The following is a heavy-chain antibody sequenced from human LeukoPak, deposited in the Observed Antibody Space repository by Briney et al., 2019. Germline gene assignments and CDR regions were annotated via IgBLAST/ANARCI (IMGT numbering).Heavy chain of an antibody. CDR3: AKFYDILTGYFDY. J-gene: IGHJ4*02. V-gene: IGHV3-23*01. CDR2: ISGGSGNT. D-gene: IGHD3-9*01. Sequence: GGSLRLSCVASGFTFSSYAMSWVRQSPGKGLEWVSGISGGSGNTEYADSVKGRFTISRDNSKSTLYLQMNSLRAKDTAVYYCAKFYDILTGYFDYWGQGTLVTVSS. CDR1: GFTFSSYA.